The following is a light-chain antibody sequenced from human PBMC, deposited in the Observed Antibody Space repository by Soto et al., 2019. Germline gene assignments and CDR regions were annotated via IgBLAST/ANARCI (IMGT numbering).Light chain of an antibody. Sequence: EIVLTQSPATLSSFPGDRVTLSCRASQSVSSSYLAWYQQKPGQAPRLLIYGASSRATGIPDRLRGSGSGPDFTLTISRLEPEDFAVYYCQQYGSPPPITFGQGTRLEIK. V-gene: IGKV3-20*01. CDR1: QSVSSSY. J-gene: IGKJ5*01. CDR2: GAS. CDR3: QQYGSPPPIT.